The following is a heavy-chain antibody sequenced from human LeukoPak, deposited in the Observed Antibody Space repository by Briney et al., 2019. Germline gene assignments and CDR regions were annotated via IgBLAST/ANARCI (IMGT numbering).Heavy chain of an antibody. CDR3: ASKGSGYCSSPSCQGAFDI. Sequence: GASVKVSCKASGYTFTAYYMHWVRQAPGQGLEWMGRINPDSGGTSFARKFQGRVTMTRDTSITTAYMELSGLRFDDTAVYYCASKGSGYCSSPSCQGAFDIWGQGTMVTVS. J-gene: IGHJ3*02. CDR1: GYTFTAYY. V-gene: IGHV1-2*06. D-gene: IGHD2-2*01. CDR2: INPDSGGT.